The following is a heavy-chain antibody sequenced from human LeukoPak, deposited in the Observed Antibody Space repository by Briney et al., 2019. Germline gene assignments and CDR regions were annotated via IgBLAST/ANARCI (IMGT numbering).Heavy chain of an antibody. D-gene: IGHD6-19*01. Sequence: SETLSLTCTVSGGSISSSSYYWGWIRQPPGKGLEWIGSIYYSGSTYYNPSLKSRVTISVDTSKNQFSLKLSSVTAADTAVYYCASHAPLRYSSGWFLYWGQGTLVTVSS. J-gene: IGHJ4*02. V-gene: IGHV4-39*01. CDR2: IYYSGST. CDR3: ASHAPLRYSSGWFLY. CDR1: GGSISSSSYY.